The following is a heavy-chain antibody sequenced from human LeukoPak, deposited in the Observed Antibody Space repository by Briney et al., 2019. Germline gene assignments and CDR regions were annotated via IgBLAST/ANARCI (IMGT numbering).Heavy chain of an antibody. CDR3: ARLGAAAVDY. Sequence: ASVKVSCKASGYTFTSYYMHWVRQAPGQGLEWMGIINPSGGSTSYAQKFQGRVTMTRDRSTGTVYMELSSLRFEDTAVYYCARLGAAAVDYWGQGTLVTVSS. V-gene: IGHV1-46*01. CDR2: INPSGGST. J-gene: IGHJ4*02. CDR1: GYTFTSYY. D-gene: IGHD6-13*01.